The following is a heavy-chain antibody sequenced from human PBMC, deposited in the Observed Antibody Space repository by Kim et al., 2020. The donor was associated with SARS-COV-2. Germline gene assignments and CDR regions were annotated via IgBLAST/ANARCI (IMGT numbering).Heavy chain of an antibody. CDR1: GDSINSGGYY. V-gene: IGHV4-31*03. CDR2: IHNRGST. Sequence: SETLSLTCTVSGDSINSGGYYWTWIRQHPGKGLEWIGLIHNRGSTHYNPSLKSRVSISVDTSKNQVSLRLSSVTGADTAIYYCAREAVGGYGLDAWGQGT. J-gene: IGHJ6*02. CDR3: AREAVGGYGLDA. D-gene: IGHD2-15*01.